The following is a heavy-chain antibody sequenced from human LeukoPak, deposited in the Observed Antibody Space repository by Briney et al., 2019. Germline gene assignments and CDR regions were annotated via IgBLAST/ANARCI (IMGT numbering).Heavy chain of an antibody. Sequence: PGGSLRLSCTASGFTFGDYAMSWVRQAPGKGLEWVGFIRSKAYGGTTEYAASVKGRFTTSRDDSKSIAYLQMNSLKTEDTAVYYCTRVLYSGYDYLFDYWGQGTLVTVSS. CDR3: TRVLYSGYDYLFDY. CDR2: IRSKAYGGTT. J-gene: IGHJ4*02. CDR1: GFTFGDYA. V-gene: IGHV3-49*04. D-gene: IGHD5-12*01.